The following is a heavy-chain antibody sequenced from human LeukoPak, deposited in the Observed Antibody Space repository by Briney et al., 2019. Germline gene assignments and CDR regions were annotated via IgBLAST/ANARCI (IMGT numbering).Heavy chain of an antibody. V-gene: IGHV4-39*02. CDR2: IYYSGDT. Sequence: SETLSLTCTVSGGSISSSSYYWGWIRQPPGKGLEWIGSIYYSGDTYYNPSLKSRVTISVDTSKNQFSLKLSSVTAADTAVYYCARDGYNPIDYWGQGTLVTVSS. CDR3: ARDGYNPIDY. J-gene: IGHJ4*02. D-gene: IGHD5-24*01. CDR1: GGSISSSSYY.